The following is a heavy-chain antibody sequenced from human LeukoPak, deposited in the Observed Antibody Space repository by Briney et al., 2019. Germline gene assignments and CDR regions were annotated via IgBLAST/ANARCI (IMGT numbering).Heavy chain of an antibody. CDR2: INAGNGNT. D-gene: IGHD3-22*01. CDR1: GYTFTSYA. Sequence: ASVKVSCKASGYTFTSYAMHWVRQAPGQRLEWMGWINAGNGNTKYSQEFQGRVTITRDTSASTAYMELSSLRSEDMAVYYCARDQVAYYDSSGYYREDAFDIWGQGTMVTVSS. CDR3: ARDQVAYYDSSGYYREDAFDI. J-gene: IGHJ3*02. V-gene: IGHV1-3*03.